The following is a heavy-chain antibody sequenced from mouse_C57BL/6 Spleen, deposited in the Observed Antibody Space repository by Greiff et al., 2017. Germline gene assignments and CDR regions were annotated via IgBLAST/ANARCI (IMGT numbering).Heavy chain of an antibody. CDR3: ARWKATPLGAMDY. D-gene: IGHD3-3*01. J-gene: IGHJ4*01. CDR1: GFTFTDYY. Sequence: EVMLVESGGGLVQPGGSLSLSCAASGFTFTDYYMSWVRQPPGKALEWLGFIRNKANGYTTEYSASVKGRFTISRDNSQSVLYLQMSALRAEDSATYCCARWKATPLGAMDYWGQGTSLTVSS. V-gene: IGHV7-3*01. CDR2: IRNKANGYTT.